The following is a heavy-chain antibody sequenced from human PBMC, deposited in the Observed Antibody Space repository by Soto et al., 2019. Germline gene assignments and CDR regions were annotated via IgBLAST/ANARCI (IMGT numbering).Heavy chain of an antibody. CDR3: AKGIYSYGYNSFDY. CDR2: ISGSGDST. J-gene: IGHJ4*02. CDR1: GFTFSSYA. V-gene: IGHV3-23*01. Sequence: SGGSLILSWAASGFTFSSYAMSWVRQAPGKGLEWVSAISGSGDSTYDADSVKGRFTISRDNSKNTLYLQMNSLRAEDTAVYYCAKGIYSYGYNSFDYWSQGTLVTVS. D-gene: IGHD5-18*01.